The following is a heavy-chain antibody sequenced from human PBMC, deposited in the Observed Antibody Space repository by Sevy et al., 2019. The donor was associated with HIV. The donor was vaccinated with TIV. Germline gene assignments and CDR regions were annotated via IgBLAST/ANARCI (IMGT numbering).Heavy chain of an antibody. J-gene: IGHJ4*02. CDR2: INSDGSIT. Sequence: GGSLRLSCAASGITLTPYWMHWVRQVPGKGLVWVSRINSDGSITSYADSVKGRFTISRDNGKNTLYLQMKSLRVEDTAVYFCSRGLYYYDMRGHQEPGDYWGQGVLVTVSS. V-gene: IGHV3-74*01. CDR1: GITLTPYW. CDR3: SRGLYYYDMRGHQEPGDY. D-gene: IGHD3-22*01.